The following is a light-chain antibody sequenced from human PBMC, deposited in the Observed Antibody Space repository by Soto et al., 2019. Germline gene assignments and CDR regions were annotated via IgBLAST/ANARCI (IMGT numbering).Light chain of an antibody. CDR2: AAS. J-gene: IGKJ3*01. Sequence: IQMTQSPSSLSASVGDRVTITCRASQGIHTYLAWYQQKEGKVPILLIYAASTLQSGVPSRFSCSGYGTDFTLTISSLQPEDVATYYCQNYNSAQFTFGPGTKVDLK. CDR1: QGIHTY. V-gene: IGKV1-27*01. CDR3: QNYNSAQFT.